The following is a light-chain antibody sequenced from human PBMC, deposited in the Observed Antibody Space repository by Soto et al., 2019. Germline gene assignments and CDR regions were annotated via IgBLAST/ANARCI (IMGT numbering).Light chain of an antibody. CDR2: DAS. J-gene: IGKJ1*01. CDR1: QAITNN. CDR3: QQYKVYSKT. Sequence: DIHLTQSPSSLSASVGDRVTITCRASQAITNNLAWYQQKPGNPPRLLIYDASTLESGVPSRFSGSGSGTEFTLSISSLQPDDFATYYCQQYKVYSKTFGQGTRVEIK. V-gene: IGKV1-9*01.